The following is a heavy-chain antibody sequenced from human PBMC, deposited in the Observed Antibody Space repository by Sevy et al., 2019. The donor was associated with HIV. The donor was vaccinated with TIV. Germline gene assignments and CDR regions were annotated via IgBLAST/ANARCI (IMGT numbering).Heavy chain of an antibody. CDR2: INPDTGNT. CDR1: GYTFTDRY. V-gene: IGHV1-2*02. D-gene: IGHD6-19*01. J-gene: IGHJ4*02. CDR3: ARVHPPRLSGHDSGWYPFDY. Sequence: ASVKVSCQTSGYTFTDRYIHWVRQAPGQGLEWTGYINPDTGNTRYAQKFQARVTMTGDTSVSTAYMELRRLTSDDTAVYFCARVHPPRLSGHDSGWYPFDYWGQGTLVTVSS.